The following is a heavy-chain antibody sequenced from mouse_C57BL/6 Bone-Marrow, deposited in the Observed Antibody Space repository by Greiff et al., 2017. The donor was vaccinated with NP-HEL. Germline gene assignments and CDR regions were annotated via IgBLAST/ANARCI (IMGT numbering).Heavy chain of an antibody. CDR1: GYSITSGYY. CDR3: AREGYYYGSSYWFAY. J-gene: IGHJ3*01. V-gene: IGHV3-6*01. D-gene: IGHD1-1*01. CDR2: ISYDGSN. Sequence: EVHLVESGPGLVKPSQSLSLTCSVTGYSITSGYYWNWIRQFPGNKLEWMGYISYDGSNNYNPSLKNRIPITRDTSKNQFFLKLNSVTTEDTATYYCAREGYYYGSSYWFAYWGQGTLVTVSA.